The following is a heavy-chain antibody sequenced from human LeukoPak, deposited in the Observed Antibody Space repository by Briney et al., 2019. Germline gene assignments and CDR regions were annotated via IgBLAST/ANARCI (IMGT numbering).Heavy chain of an antibody. Sequence: PSETLSLTCTVSGGSISSGGYYWSWIRQPPGKGLEWIGYIYHSGSTYYNPSLKSRVTISVDRSKNQFSLKLSSVTAADTAVYYCARVYGSSYWFDPWGQGTLVTVSS. CDR1: GGSISSGGYY. CDR3: ARVYGSSYWFDP. CDR2: IYHSGST. J-gene: IGHJ5*02. D-gene: IGHD6-6*01. V-gene: IGHV4-30-2*01.